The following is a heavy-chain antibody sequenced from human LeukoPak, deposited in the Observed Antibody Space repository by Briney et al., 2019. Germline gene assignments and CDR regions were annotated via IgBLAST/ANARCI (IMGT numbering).Heavy chain of an antibody. Sequence: ASVKVSCKASGYTFTGYYMHWVRRAPGQGLEWMGWINPNSGGTNYARKFQGRVTMTRDTSISTAYMELSRLRSDDTAVYYCARGSITMVRGVIRIWFDPWGQGTLVTVSS. CDR2: INPNSGGT. V-gene: IGHV1-2*02. J-gene: IGHJ5*02. D-gene: IGHD3-10*01. CDR1: GYTFTGYY. CDR3: ARGSITMVRGVIRIWFDP.